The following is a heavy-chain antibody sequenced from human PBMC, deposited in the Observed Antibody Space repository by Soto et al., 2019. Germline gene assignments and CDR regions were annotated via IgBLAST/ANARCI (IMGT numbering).Heavy chain of an antibody. CDR3: ANLAAYPSFEVAGLYFAT. J-gene: IGHJ4*02. Sequence: PSETLSLTCTVSGGSINTYGHYWGWIRQPPGKGLQWVATVRFDGNTYYNPTLESRVIISLDTSKTQFSLTLTSVTAADTAVYYCANLAAYPSFEVAGLYFATWGQGTLVTVSS. CDR1: GGSINTYGHY. CDR2: VRFDGNT. V-gene: IGHV4-39*01. D-gene: IGHD6-19*01.